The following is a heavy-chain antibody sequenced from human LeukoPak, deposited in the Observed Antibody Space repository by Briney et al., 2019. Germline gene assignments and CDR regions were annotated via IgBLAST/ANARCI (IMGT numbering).Heavy chain of an antibody. CDR2: ISSSSSYI. J-gene: IGHJ4*02. V-gene: IGHV3-21*01. D-gene: IGHD6-13*01. Sequence: PGGSLRLSCAASGFTFSSYSMNWVRQAPGKELEWVSSISSSSSYIYYADSVKGRFTISRDNAKNSLYLQMNSLRAEDTAVYYCARDGSSWQDYYFDYWGQGTLVTVSS. CDR3: ARDGSSWQDYYFDY. CDR1: GFTFSSYS.